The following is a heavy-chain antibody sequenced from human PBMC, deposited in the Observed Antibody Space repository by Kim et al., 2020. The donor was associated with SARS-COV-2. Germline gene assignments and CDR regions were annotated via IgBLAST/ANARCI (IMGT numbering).Heavy chain of an antibody. CDR3: ARERYSITMIVVVRKGGDAFDI. Sequence: GGSLRLSCAASGFTFSSYEMNWVRQAPGKGLEWVSYISSSGSTIYYADSVKGRFTISRDNAKNSLYLQMNSLRAEDTAVYYCARERYSITMIVVVRKGGDAFDIWGQGTMVTVSS. CDR1: GFTFSSYE. V-gene: IGHV3-48*03. D-gene: IGHD3-22*01. J-gene: IGHJ3*02. CDR2: ISSSGSTI.